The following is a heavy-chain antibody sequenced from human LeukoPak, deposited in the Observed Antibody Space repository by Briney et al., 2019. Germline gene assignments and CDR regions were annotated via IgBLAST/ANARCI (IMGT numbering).Heavy chain of an antibody. CDR3: ARDPPRGDKGFDY. V-gene: IGHV1-2*02. J-gene: IGHJ4*02. D-gene: IGHD3-16*01. CDR1: GYTFTGYY. Sequence: GASVKVSCTASGYTFTGYYMHWVRQAPGQGLEWMGWINPNSGGTNYAQKFQGRVTMTRDTSISTAYMELSRLRSDDTAVYYCARDPPRGDKGFDYWGQGTLVTVSS. CDR2: INPNSGGT.